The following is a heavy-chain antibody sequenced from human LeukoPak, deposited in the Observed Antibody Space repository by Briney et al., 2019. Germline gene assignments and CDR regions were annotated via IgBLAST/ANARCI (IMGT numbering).Heavy chain of an antibody. CDR2: MDGGGSAT. CDR3: ANEEWYRFDY. CDR1: GFAFNSYW. J-gene: IGHJ4*02. D-gene: IGHD2-8*01. V-gene: IGHV3-7*03. Sequence: PGGSLRLSCAASGFAFNSYWMSWVSQTPGKGLEWVATMDGGGSATYYVDSVKGRFTITRDNAKNSLFLQMNSLRAEDTALYYCANEEWYRFDYWGQGTLVTVPS.